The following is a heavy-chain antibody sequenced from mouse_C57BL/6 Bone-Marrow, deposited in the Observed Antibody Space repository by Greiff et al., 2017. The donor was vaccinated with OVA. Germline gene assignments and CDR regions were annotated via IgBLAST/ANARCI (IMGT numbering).Heavy chain of an antibody. D-gene: IGHD1-3*01. V-gene: IGHV1-64*01. CDR3: AREWYYGFAY. CDR2: IHPNSGST. CDR1: GYTFTSYW. Sequence: VQLQQPGAELVKPGASVKLSCKASGYTFTSYWMHWVKQRPGQGLEWIGKIHPNSGSTNYNEKFKSKATLTVDKSSSTAYMQLSSLTSEDSAVYYGAREWYYGFAYWGQGTLVTVSA. J-gene: IGHJ3*01.